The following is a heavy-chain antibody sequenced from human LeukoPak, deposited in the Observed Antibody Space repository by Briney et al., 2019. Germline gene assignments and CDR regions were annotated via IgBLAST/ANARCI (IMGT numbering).Heavy chain of an antibody. D-gene: IGHD2-8*02. V-gene: IGHV3-48*01. CDR2: ISSSSSTI. Sequence: LPGGSLRLSCAASGFTFSNYAMSWVRHAPEKGLEWVSYISSSSSTIYYADSVKGRFTISRDNSKSTLSLQMNSLRAEDTAIYYCATYRQVLLPFESWGQGTLVTVSS. CDR3: ATYRQVLLPFES. J-gene: IGHJ4*02. CDR1: GFTFSNYA.